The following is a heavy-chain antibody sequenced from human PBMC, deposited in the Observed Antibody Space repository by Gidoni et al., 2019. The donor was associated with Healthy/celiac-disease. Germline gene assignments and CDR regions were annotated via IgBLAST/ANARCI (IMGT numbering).Heavy chain of an antibody. J-gene: IGHJ5*02. CDR1: FSSYS. CDR2: ISSSSSTI. V-gene: IGHV3-48*04. D-gene: IGHD2-2*01. CDR3: ARDYLYQLPGWFDP. Sequence: FSSYSMNWVRQAPGKGLEWVSYISSSSSTIYYADSVKGRFTISRDNAKNSLYLQMNSLRAEDTAVYYCARDYLYQLPGWFDPWGQGTLVTVSS.